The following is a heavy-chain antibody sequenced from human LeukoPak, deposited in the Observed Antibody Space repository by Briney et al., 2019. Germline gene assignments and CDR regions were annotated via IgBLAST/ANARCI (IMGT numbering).Heavy chain of an antibody. CDR1: GFTFSDSY. J-gene: IGHJ4*02. V-gene: IGHV3-11*04. Sequence: GGSLRLSCAASGFTFSDSYMSWIRQAPGKGLEWVSYISSSGSPIYYADSVKGRFTISGDNAKNSLYLQMNSLRAEDTAVYYCARVIDCTNGVCYGLDYWGQGTLVTVSS. CDR3: ARVIDCTNGVCYGLDY. CDR2: ISSSGSPI. D-gene: IGHD2-8*01.